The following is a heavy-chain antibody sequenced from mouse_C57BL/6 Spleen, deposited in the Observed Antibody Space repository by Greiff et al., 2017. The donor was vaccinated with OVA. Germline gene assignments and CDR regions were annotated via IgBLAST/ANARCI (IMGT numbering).Heavy chain of an antibody. D-gene: IGHD2-4*01. Sequence: VQLQQSGAELVKPGASVKLSCKASGYTFTSYWMQWVKQRPGQGLEWIGEIDPSDSYTNYNQKFKGKATLTVDTSSSTAYMQLSSLTSEDSAVYYCARLDDYGFDYWGQGTTLTVSS. CDR1: GYTFTSYW. J-gene: IGHJ2*01. CDR3: ARLDDYGFDY. CDR2: IDPSDSYT. V-gene: IGHV1-50*01.